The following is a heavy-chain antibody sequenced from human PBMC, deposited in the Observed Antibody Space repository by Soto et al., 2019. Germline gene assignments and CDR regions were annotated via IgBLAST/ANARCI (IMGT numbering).Heavy chain of an antibody. V-gene: IGHV3-74*01. D-gene: IGHD1-26*01. Sequence: EVQLVESGGGLVQPGGSLRLSCAASGFTFSGYWMHWVRQAPGKGLVWVSRINSDGSSTSYADSVTGRFTISRDNAKNRLYLQMNSLRAEDTAVYYCARDDSGRSYWLSYGMDVWGQGTTVTVS. CDR1: GFTFSGYW. CDR2: INSDGSST. CDR3: ARDDSGRSYWLSYGMDV. J-gene: IGHJ6*02.